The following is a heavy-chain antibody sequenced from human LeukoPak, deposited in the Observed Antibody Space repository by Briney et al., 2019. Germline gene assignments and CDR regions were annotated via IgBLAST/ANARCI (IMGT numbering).Heavy chain of an antibody. V-gene: IGHV1-24*01. CDR1: GYTLSELS. D-gene: IGHD3-10*01. J-gene: IGHJ6*02. Sequence: ASVKVSCKVSGYTLSELSMHWVRQAPGKGLEWMGGFDPEDGETIYAQNFQGRVTMTEDTSTDTGYMELSSLRFEDTAVYYCATDQRGAGLGFVYGSGSFNGLDVWGQGTTVTVS. CDR2: FDPEDGET. CDR3: ATDQRGAGLGFVYGSGSFNGLDV.